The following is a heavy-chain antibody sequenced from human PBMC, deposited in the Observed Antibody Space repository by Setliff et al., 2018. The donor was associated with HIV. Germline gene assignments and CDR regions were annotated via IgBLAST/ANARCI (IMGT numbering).Heavy chain of an antibody. CDR2: ILFDGINT. J-gene: IGHJ4*02. D-gene: IGHD6-13*01. CDR1: GFTFSNCG. V-gene: IGHV3-30*02. Sequence: GGSLRLSCAASGFTFSNCGMQWVRQAPGKGLEWVTFILFDGINTYYADSVKGRFTISRDNSKNTLYLQMNSLRPEETALYYCAKATGLGAAGKIDSWGQGTLVTVSS. CDR3: AKATGLGAAGKIDS.